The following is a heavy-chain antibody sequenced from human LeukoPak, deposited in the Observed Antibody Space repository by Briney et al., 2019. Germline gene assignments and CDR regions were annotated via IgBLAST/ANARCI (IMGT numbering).Heavy chain of an antibody. D-gene: IGHD6-19*01. CDR2: IYSGGST. CDR3: ARAIAVAGLYNWFDP. Sequence: GGSLRLSCAASGFTVSSNYMSWVRQAPGKGLEWVSVIYSGGSTYYADSVKGRFTISRDNSKNTLYLQMNSLRAEDTAVYYCARAIAVAGLYNWFDPWGQGTLVTVSS. V-gene: IGHV3-53*01. J-gene: IGHJ5*02. CDR1: GFTVSSNY.